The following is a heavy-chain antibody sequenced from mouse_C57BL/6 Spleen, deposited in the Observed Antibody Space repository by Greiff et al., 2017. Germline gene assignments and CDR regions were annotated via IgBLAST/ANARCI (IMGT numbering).Heavy chain of an antibody. CDR1: GYTFTSYG. D-gene: IGHD2-4*01. V-gene: IGHV1-81*01. CDR2: MYPRSGNT. J-gene: IGHJ2*01. Sequence: VQLQQSGAELARPGASVQLSCKASGYTFTSYGISWVKQRTGQGLEWIGEMYPRSGNTYYNEQFKGKATLTADKSSSTAYMELRSLTSEDSAVYFCARSKDRITSLFDDWGQGTTLTVSS. CDR3: ARSKDRITSLFDD.